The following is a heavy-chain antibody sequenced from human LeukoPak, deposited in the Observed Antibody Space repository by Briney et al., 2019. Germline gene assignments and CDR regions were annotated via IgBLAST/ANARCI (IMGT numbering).Heavy chain of an antibody. CDR2: ISSSSGTI. V-gene: IGHV3-48*04. CDR3: AREGFYASLDY. CDR1: GFTFSSYS. D-gene: IGHD3-16*01. J-gene: IGHJ4*02. Sequence: GGSLRLSCAASGFTFSSYSMKWVRQAPGKGLEWVSYISSSSGTIYYADSVKGRFTISRDNAKNSLYLQMDSLRAEDTAVYYCAREGFYASLDYWGQGTLVTVSS.